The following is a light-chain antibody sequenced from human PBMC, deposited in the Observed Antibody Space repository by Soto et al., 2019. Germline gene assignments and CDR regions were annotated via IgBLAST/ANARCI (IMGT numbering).Light chain of an antibody. CDR3: ATWDDRLSGRGV. V-gene: IGLV1-47*01. Sequence: QSVLTQPPSASGTRGQRVTISCSGTISNIGSNHVYWYQQLPGMAPTLLIYRNNQRPSGVPDRFSGSKSGTSASLAISGLRSEDEADYYCATWDDRLSGRGVFGTGTKVTVL. CDR1: ISNIGSNH. CDR2: RNN. J-gene: IGLJ1*01.